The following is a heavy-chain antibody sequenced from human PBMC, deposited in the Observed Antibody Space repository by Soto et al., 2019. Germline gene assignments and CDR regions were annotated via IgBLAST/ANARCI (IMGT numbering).Heavy chain of an antibody. D-gene: IGHD6-13*01. CDR1: GGSFGGYY. CDR3: ARMKYSSSWYFDY. Sequence: PSETLCLTCAVYGGSFGGYYWRWIRQPPGKGLEWIGEINHSGSTNYNPSLKSRVTISVDTSKNQFSLKLSSVTAADTAVYYCARMKYSSSWYFDYWGQGTLVTVSS. V-gene: IGHV4-34*01. J-gene: IGHJ4*02. CDR2: INHSGST.